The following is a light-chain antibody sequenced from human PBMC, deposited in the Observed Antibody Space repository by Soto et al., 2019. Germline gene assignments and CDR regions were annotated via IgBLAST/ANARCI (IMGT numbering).Light chain of an antibody. J-gene: IGKJ1*01. CDR3: QQYGSSRWT. CDR2: GAS. Sequence: EIVLTQSPGTLSLSPGERATLSCRASQSVSGSYLAWYQQRPGPAPRLLIYGASSRATGIPDRFSGSGSGTDFTLTITRLEPEDFAVYYCQQYGSSRWTFGRGTKVEIK. CDR1: QSVSGSY. V-gene: IGKV3-20*01.